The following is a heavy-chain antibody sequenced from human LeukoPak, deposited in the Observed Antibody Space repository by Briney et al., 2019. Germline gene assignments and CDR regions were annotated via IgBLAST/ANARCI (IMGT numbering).Heavy chain of an antibody. CDR1: GFTFSGYW. D-gene: IGHD3-22*01. Sequence: GGSLGLSCAASGFTFSGYWMSWVRQAPGKGLEWVANIKQDGSEKYYVDSVRGRFTISRDNAKNSLYLQMKSLRAEDTAVYYCVRDLYRIVVVPHYFDYWGQGTLVTVSS. V-gene: IGHV3-7*01. CDR2: IKQDGSEK. CDR3: VRDLYRIVVVPHYFDY. J-gene: IGHJ4*02.